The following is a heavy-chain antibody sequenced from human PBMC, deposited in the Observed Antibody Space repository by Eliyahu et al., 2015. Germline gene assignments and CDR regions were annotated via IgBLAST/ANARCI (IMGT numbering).Heavy chain of an antibody. CDR3: ARDTIFGVVIPDI. Sequence: QVQLVQSGAEVKKPGASVKVXCKASGXTXXGYYXHWVRQAPGQGXEWMGWINPNSGGTNYAQKFQGRVTMTRDTSISTAYMELSRLRSDDTAVYYCARDTIFGVVIPDIWGQGTLVTVSS. J-gene: IGHJ4*02. V-gene: IGHV1-2*02. D-gene: IGHD3-3*01. CDR1: GXTXXGYY. CDR2: INPNSGGT.